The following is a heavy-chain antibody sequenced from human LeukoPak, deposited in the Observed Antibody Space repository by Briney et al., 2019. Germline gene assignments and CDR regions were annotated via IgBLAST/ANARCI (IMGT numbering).Heavy chain of an antibody. CDR3: ARDKDIVVVVAATRYYYYYMDV. Sequence: GGSLRLSCAASGFTFSSYWMSWVRQAPGKGLEWVANIKQDGSEKYYVDSVKGRFTISRDNAKNSLYLQMNSLRAEDTAVYYCARDKDIVVVVAATRYYYYYMDVWGKGTTVTVS. D-gene: IGHD2-15*01. J-gene: IGHJ6*03. V-gene: IGHV3-7*01. CDR1: GFTFSSYW. CDR2: IKQDGSEK.